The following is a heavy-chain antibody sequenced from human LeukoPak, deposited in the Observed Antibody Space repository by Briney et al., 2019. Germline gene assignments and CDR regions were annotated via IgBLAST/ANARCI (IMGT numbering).Heavy chain of an antibody. CDR3: AKVPVVPHMSQAY. V-gene: IGHV3-64*01. D-gene: IGHD3-22*01. CDR2: ISSNGGNT. J-gene: IGHJ4*02. CDR1: GFTFSGYA. Sequence: GGSLRLSCAASGFTFSGYAMHWVRQAPGKGLEYVSTISSNGGNTYYANSMKGRFTISRDNSQNTLYLQMNSLRAEDTAVYYCAKVPVVPHMSQAYWGQGTLVTVSS.